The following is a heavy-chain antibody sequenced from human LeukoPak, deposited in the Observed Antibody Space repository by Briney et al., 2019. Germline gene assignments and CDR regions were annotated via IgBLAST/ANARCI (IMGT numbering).Heavy chain of an antibody. V-gene: IGHV3-30-3*01. CDR2: ISYDGSNK. Sequence: GGSLRLSCAASGFTFSSYAMHWVRQAPGKGLEWVAVISYDGSNKYYADSVKGRFTIFRDNSKDTLYLQMNSLRAEDTAVYYCARDPQWLVPAGYYGMDVWGQGTTVTVSS. J-gene: IGHJ6*02. CDR3: ARDPQWLVPAGYYGMDV. CDR1: GFTFSSYA. D-gene: IGHD6-19*01.